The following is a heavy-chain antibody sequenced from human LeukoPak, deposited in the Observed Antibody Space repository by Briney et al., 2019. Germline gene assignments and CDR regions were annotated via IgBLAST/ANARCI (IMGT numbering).Heavy chain of an antibody. CDR3: AKGEYYDFWSGHDY. CDR1: GFTVSSNY. D-gene: IGHD3-3*01. Sequence: GGSLRLSCAASGFTVSSNYMSWVRQAPGKGLEWVSVIYSGGSTYYADSVKGRFTISRDNSKNTLYLQMNSLRAEDTAVYYCAKGEYYDFWSGHDYWGQGTLVTVSS. V-gene: IGHV3-53*05. CDR2: IYSGGST. J-gene: IGHJ4*02.